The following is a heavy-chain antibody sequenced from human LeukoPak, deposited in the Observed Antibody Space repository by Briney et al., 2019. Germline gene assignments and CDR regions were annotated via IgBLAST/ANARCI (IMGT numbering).Heavy chain of an antibody. CDR2: ISGSGANT. CDR1: GFSFSNYG. D-gene: IGHD4-11*01. Sequence: AGSLRLSCAASGFSFSNYGMSWVRQAPGKGLEWVSVISGSGANTYYADSVKGRFTISRDNSKNTPYLQVNSLRAEDTAVYYCANAKSYYSNYDYWGQGTLVTVSS. V-gene: IGHV3-23*01. J-gene: IGHJ4*02. CDR3: ANAKSYYSNYDY.